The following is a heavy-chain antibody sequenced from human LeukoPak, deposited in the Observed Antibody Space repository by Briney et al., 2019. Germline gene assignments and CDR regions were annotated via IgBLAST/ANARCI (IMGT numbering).Heavy chain of an antibody. Sequence: SETLSLTCTVSGGCITHYYWSWIRQPPGKGLEWIGYIYYSGSTNYNPSLKSRVTISVDTSKIRFSLKLSSVTAADTAVYYCARTQRGYNYGYQYYYYGLDVWGQGTTVTVSS. V-gene: IGHV4-59*01. CDR2: IYYSGST. CDR3: ARTQRGYNYGYQYYYYGLDV. CDR1: GGCITHYY. D-gene: IGHD5-18*01. J-gene: IGHJ6*02.